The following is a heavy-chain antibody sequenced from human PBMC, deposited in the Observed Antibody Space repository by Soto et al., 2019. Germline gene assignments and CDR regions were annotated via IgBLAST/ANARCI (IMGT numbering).Heavy chain of an antibody. D-gene: IGHD3-3*01. CDR2: INAGNGNT. CDR3: ARDPSGPTGGWFDP. CDR1: GYTFTSYA. J-gene: IGHJ5*02. Sequence: QVQLVQSGAEVKKPGASGKVSCKASGYTFTSYAMHWVRQAPGQRLEWMGWINAGNGNTKYSQKFQGRVTITRDTSASTAYMELSSLRSEDTAVYYCARDPSGPTGGWFDPWGQGTLVTVSS. V-gene: IGHV1-3*01.